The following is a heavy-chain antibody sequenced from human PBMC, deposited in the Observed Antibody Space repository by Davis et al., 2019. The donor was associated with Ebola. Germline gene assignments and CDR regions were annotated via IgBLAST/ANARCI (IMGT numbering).Heavy chain of an antibody. V-gene: IGHV4-34*01. Sequence: SETLSLTCAVYGGSFSGYYWSWIRQPPGKGLEWIGSIYYSGSTYYNPSLKSRVTISVDTSKNQFSLKLSSVTAADTAVYYCARHLYQPLIYPAGNYFDYWGQGTLVTVSS. J-gene: IGHJ4*02. D-gene: IGHD2-2*01. CDR2: IYYSGST. CDR3: ARHLYQPLIYPAGNYFDY. CDR1: GGSFSGYY.